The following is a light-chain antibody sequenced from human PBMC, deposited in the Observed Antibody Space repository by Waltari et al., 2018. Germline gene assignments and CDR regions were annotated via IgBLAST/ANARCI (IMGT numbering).Light chain of an antibody. CDR2: KTS. J-gene: IGKJ2*01. Sequence: DIQMTQSPSTLSASVGDTVTITCRASEHISTWLAWYQQKPGKAPRILIYKTSNLKSGVSSRFSGSGSGTEFTLTISSLQPDDFATYYCQQYNTDSPYPFGQGTKLEIK. V-gene: IGKV1-5*03. CDR1: EHISTW. CDR3: QQYNTDSPYP.